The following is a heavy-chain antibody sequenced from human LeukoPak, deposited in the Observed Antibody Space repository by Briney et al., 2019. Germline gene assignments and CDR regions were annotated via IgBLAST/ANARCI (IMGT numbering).Heavy chain of an antibody. J-gene: IGHJ4*02. Sequence: GGSLRLSCAGSGFSFESCAMHWVRQAPGKGLQWVAVISSDGSKKYSVDSVRGRFTISRDNSKNTLYLQMNSLRAEDTAVYYCANGYNYGLDYWGQGTLVTVSS. D-gene: IGHD5-18*01. CDR2: ISSDGSKK. V-gene: IGHV3-33*08. CDR3: ANGYNYGLDY. CDR1: GFSFESCA.